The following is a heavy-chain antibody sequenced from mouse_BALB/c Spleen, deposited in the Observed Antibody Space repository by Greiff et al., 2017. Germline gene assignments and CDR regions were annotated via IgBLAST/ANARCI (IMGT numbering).Heavy chain of an antibody. CDR3: ARVDYDGSWFAY. J-gene: IGHJ3*01. Sequence: EVKVVESGGGLVKPGGSLKLSCAASGFTFSSYAMSWVRQTPEKRLEWVASISSGGSTYYPDSVKGRFTISRDNARNILYLQMSSLRSEDTAMYYCARVDYDGSWFAYWGQGTLVTVSA. V-gene: IGHV5-6-5*01. CDR1: GFTFSSYA. CDR2: ISSGGST. D-gene: IGHD2-4*01.